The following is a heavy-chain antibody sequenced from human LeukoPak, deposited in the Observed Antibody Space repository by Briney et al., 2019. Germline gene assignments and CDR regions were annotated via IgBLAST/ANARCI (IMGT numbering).Heavy chain of an antibody. V-gene: IGHV4-59*08. CDR2: IYSSGST. D-gene: IGHD5-12*01. Sequence: PSETLSLTCTVSGGSISSYYWSWIRQPPGKGLEWIGYIYSSGSTNYKPSLKSRVTMSVDTSKNQFSLKLSSVTAADTAVYYCARHGPTREIDYWGQGTLVTVSS. CDR1: GGSISSYY. J-gene: IGHJ4*02. CDR3: ARHGPTREIDY.